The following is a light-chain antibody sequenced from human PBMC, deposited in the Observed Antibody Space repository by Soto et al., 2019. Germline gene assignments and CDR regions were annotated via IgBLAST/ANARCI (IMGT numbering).Light chain of an antibody. V-gene: IGKV4-1*01. CDR2: WAS. Sequence: DIVMTQSPDSLAVSLGARATINCRSSQSVLHTSTNKNYFAWYQQKPGQPPRLLISWASSRESGVPDRFSGSGSGTDFTLTISSLQAEDVAVYYCQQSYSLPPTFGRGTRLEIK. CDR1: QSVLHTSTNKNY. CDR3: QQSYSLPPT. J-gene: IGKJ5*01.